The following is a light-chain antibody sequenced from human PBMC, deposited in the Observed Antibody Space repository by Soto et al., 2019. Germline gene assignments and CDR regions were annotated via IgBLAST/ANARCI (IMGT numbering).Light chain of an antibody. Sequence: QSALTQPPSASGSPGQSVTISCTGTSSDVGGYNYVSWYQQNTGKAPKLIIYEVSKRPSGVPDRFSGSKSGNTASLTVSGLQAEDEADYYCSSYAGSNNFGVVFGGGTQLTV. CDR2: EVS. V-gene: IGLV2-8*01. CDR1: SSDVGGYNY. J-gene: IGLJ3*02. CDR3: SSYAGSNNFGVV.